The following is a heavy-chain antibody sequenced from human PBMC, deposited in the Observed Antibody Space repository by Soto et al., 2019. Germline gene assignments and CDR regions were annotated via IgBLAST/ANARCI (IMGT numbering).Heavy chain of an antibody. CDR2: ISSSSSYI. D-gene: IGHD6-6*01. J-gene: IGHJ4*02. CDR3: ARDPAARLGYFDY. Sequence: VQLVESGGGVVQPGRSLRLSCAASGFTFSSYSMNWVRQAPGKGLEWVSSISSSSSYIYYADSVKGRFTISRDNAKNSLYLQMNSLRAEDTAVYYCARDPAARLGYFDYWGQGTLVTVSS. CDR1: GFTFSSYS. V-gene: IGHV3-21*01.